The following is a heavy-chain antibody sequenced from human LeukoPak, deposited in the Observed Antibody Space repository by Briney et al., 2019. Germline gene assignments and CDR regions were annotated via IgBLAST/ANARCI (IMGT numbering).Heavy chain of an antibody. J-gene: IGHJ5*02. D-gene: IGHD4-17*01. CDR1: GYTFTNYA. CDR3: ARDIHDYGDQSNWFDP. V-gene: IGHV7-4-1*02. Sequence: GASVKVSCKASGYTFTNYAMNWVRQAPGQGLEWMGWINTNTGNPTYAQGFTGRFVFSLDTSVSTAYLQISSLKAEDTAVYYCARDIHDYGDQSNWFDPWGQGTLVTVSS. CDR2: INTNTGNP.